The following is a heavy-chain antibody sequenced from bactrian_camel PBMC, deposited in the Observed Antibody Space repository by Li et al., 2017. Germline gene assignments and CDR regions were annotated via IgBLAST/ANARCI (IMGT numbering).Heavy chain of an antibody. CDR1: ATVANVRC. CDR2: IERDGST. D-gene: IGHD2*01. Sequence: VQLVESGGGSVQAGGSLRLSCALSATVANVRCVGWFRRAPGKGREEVGTIERDGSTSYADSVKGRFTISKDSTKRILYLEMNALTPDDTAMYYCATGRMCGRHWMMYLELWGQGTQVTVS. J-gene: IGHJ2*01. V-gene: IGHV3S53*01. CDR3: ATGRMCGRHWMMYLEL.